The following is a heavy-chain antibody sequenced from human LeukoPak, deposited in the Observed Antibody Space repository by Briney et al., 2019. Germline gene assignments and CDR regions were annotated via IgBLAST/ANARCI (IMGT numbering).Heavy chain of an antibody. Sequence: SQTLSLTCAISRDSFSSDSATWNWIRQSPSRGLEWLGRTYYRSKWYSAYAVSVKSRISINSDTSKNQFSLQLNSVTPEDTAIYYCARGPQWLNYWGQGTLVTVSS. CDR3: ARGPQWLNY. J-gene: IGHJ4*02. D-gene: IGHD6-19*01. CDR1: RDSFSSDSAT. CDR2: TYYRSKWYS. V-gene: IGHV6-1*01.